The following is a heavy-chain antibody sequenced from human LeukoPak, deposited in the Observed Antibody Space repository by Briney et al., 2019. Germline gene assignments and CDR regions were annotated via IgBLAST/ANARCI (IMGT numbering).Heavy chain of an antibody. CDR1: GDSVSSYY. J-gene: IGHJ2*01. Sequence: SETLSLTCTVSGDSVSSYYWSWIRQPPGKGLEWIGYIYYSGSTYNPSLKSRVTISVDTSKNQFSLKLSSVTAADTAVYYCARVSGRFTWYFDLWGRGTLVTVSS. CDR2: IYYSGST. V-gene: IGHV4-59*08. CDR3: ARVSGRFTWYFDL.